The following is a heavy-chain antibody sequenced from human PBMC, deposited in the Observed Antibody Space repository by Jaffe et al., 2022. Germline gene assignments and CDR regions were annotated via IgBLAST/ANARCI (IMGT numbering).Heavy chain of an antibody. V-gene: IGHV4-34*01. D-gene: IGHD3-10*01. CDR1: GGSFSGYY. Sequence: QVQLQQWGAGLLKPSETLSLTCAVYGGSFSGYYWSWIRQPPGKGLEWIGQINHSGSTNYNPSLKSRVTISADTSKNQFSLKLSSVTAADTAVYYCAREPYYGSGSFNWFDPWGQGTLVTVSS. CDR2: INHSGST. CDR3: AREPYYGSGSFNWFDP. J-gene: IGHJ5*02.